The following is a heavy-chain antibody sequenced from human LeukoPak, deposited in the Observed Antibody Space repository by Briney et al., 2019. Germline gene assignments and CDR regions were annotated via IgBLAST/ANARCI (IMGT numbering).Heavy chain of an antibody. J-gene: IGHJ5*02. CDR3: AKDRGRYFDPNNWFDP. CDR1: GFTFSSYW. V-gene: IGHV3-7*03. Sequence: GGSLRLSCAASGFTFSSYWMSWVRQAPGKGLEWVANIKQDGSEKYYVDSVKGRFTISRDNAKNSLYLQMNSLRAEDTAVYYCAKDRGRYFDPNNWFDPWGQGTLVTVSS. D-gene: IGHD3-9*01. CDR2: IKQDGSEK.